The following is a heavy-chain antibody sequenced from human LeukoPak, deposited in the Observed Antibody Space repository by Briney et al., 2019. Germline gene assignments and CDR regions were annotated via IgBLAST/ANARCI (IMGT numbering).Heavy chain of an antibody. D-gene: IGHD3-10*01. CDR3: WGGRNIPRWFGRGVTWFDH. Sequence: ADTLSLTCAVYGGFFRVYYWSWIRQPPGKGLEWIGEINHSGSTNYNPSLKSRVTISVDTSKNQFSLKLSSVTVADTAVLSRWGGRNIPRWFGRGVTWFDHWGQGTLVTVSS. V-gene: IGHV4-34*01. CDR2: INHSGST. CDR1: GGFFRVYY. J-gene: IGHJ5*02.